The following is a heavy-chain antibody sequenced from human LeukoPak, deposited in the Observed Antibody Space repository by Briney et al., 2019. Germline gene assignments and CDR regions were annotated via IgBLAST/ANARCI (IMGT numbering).Heavy chain of an antibody. CDR2: IYYSGST. CDR3: ARDTVTTFGYYYAMDV. CDR1: GGSISSGDYY. D-gene: IGHD4-17*01. Sequence: SETLSLTCTVSGGSISSGDYYWSWIRQPPGKGLEWIGYIYYSGSTYYNPSLKSRVTISVDTSKNQFSLKLSSVTAADTAVYYCARDTVTTFGYYYAMDVWGQGTTVTVSS. J-gene: IGHJ6*02. V-gene: IGHV4-30-4*01.